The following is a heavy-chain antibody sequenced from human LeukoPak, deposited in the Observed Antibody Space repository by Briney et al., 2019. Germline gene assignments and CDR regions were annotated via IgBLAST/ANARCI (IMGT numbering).Heavy chain of an antibody. CDR2: IKQDGSDK. CDR3: ARVQWFGELSGAFDI. CDR1: GFTFSTYW. J-gene: IGHJ3*02. V-gene: IGHV3-7*01. D-gene: IGHD3-10*01. Sequence: GGSLRLSCVVSGFTFSTYWMSWVRQAPGKGLEWVANIKQDGSDKYYVDSVKGRFTISRDNAENSLYLQMNSLRAEDTAVYYCARVQWFGELSGAFDIWGQGTMVTVSS.